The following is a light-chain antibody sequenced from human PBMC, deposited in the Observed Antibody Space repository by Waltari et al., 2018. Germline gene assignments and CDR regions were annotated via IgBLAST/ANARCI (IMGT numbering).Light chain of an antibody. CDR2: VAS. J-gene: IGKJ2*01. V-gene: IGKV3-20*01. CDR3: QQYGSSTPYT. Sequence: EIVLTQSPGTLSLSPGERATLSCTASQSVSSNYLAWYQQKPGQAPRPLMYVASSRATGIPDRFSGSGSGTDYSLTISRLEPEDFAVYYCQQYGSSTPYTFGQGTKLEI. CDR1: QSVSSNY.